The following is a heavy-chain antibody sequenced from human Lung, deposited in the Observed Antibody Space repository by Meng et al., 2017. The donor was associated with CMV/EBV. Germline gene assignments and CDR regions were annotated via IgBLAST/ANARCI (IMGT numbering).Heavy chain of an antibody. Sequence: SETLSLTCTVSGGPVSSGRYYWNWIRQPPGKGLEWIGYIYHSGNTNYGPSLRYNPSLESRVIISSDTSKNHFSLKLSSVTTADTAVYYFARSDYYAYFAYWGQGTLVTVSS. CDR1: GGPVSSGRYY. J-gene: IGHJ4*02. CDR3: ARSDYYAYFAY. V-gene: IGHV4-61*03. CDR2: IYHSGNT. D-gene: IGHD3-3*01.